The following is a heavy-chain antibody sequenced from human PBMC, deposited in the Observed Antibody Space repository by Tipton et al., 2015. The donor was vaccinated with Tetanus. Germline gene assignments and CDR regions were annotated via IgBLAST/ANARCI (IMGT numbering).Heavy chain of an antibody. CDR1: GGSVNSGTYY. V-gene: IGHV4-61*01. J-gene: IGHJ5*02. D-gene: IGHD3-10*01. CDR2: IYYGGVT. Sequence: TLSLTCSVSGGSVNSGTYYWSWIRQPPGKGLEWLGDIYYGGVTQYNPSPESHVTISMDTSKNQVSLRLTSGTAADTAVYSCAGSLVGWYEPWGRGTLVTVSS. CDR3: AGSLVGWYEP.